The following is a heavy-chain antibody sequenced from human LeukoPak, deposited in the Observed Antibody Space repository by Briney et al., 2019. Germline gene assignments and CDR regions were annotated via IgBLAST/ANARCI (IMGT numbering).Heavy chain of an antibody. V-gene: IGHV3-23*01. J-gene: IGHJ4*02. CDR1: GFTFSSYA. D-gene: IGHD3-3*01. CDR2: ISGSGGST. Sequence: GGSLRLSCAASGFTFSSYAMSWVRQAPGKGLEWVSAISGSGGSTYYADSVKGRFTISRDNSKNTLYLQMNSLRAEDTAVYYCANQNYDFWSGPGYWGQGTLVTVSS. CDR3: ANQNYDFWSGPGY.